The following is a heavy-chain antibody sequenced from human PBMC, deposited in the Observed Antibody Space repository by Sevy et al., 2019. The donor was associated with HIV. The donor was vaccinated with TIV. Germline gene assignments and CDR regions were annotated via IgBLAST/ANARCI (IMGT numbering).Heavy chain of an antibody. V-gene: IGHV3-23*01. Sequence: GGSLRLSCAASGFTFSCYAMSWVRQAPGKGLEWVSAISGSGGSTYYADSVKGRFTISRDNSKNTLYLQMNSLRAEDTAVYYCANSRYYGSGSSFDYWGQGTLVTVSS. CDR2: ISGSGGST. D-gene: IGHD3-10*01. J-gene: IGHJ4*02. CDR1: GFTFSCYA. CDR3: ANSRYYGSGSSFDY.